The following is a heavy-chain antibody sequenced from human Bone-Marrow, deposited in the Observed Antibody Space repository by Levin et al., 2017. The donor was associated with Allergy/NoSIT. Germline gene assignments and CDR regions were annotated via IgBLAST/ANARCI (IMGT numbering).Heavy chain of an antibody. D-gene: IGHD1-26*01. CDR3: ARGEVGATGNAFDI. J-gene: IGHJ3*02. CDR1: GGTFSSYA. Sequence: SVKVSCKASGGTFSSYAISWVRQAPGQGLEWMGGIIPIFGTANYAQKFQGRVTITADESTSTAYMELSSLRSEDTAVYYCARGEVGATGNAFDIWGQGTMVTVSS. CDR2: IIPIFGTA. V-gene: IGHV1-69*13.